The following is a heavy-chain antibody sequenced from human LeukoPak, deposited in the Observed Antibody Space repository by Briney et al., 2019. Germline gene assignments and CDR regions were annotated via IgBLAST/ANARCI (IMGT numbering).Heavy chain of an antibody. CDR3: ARDSCSGGSCYMDP. CDR2: ISSNGGST. V-gene: IGHV3-64*01. Sequence: GGSLRLSCAASGFTFSSYAMHWVRQAPGKGLEYVSAISSNGGSTYYANSVKGRFTISRDNSKNTLYLQMGSLRAEDMAVYYCARDSCSGGSCYMDPWGQGTLVNVSS. D-gene: IGHD2-15*01. J-gene: IGHJ5*02. CDR1: GFTFSSYA.